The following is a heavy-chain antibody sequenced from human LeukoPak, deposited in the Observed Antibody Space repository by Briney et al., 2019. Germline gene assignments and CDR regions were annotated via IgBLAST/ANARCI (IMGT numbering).Heavy chain of an antibody. CDR1: GYTFTGYY. Sequence: ASVKVSCKASGYTFTGYYMHWVRQAPAQGLEWMGWINPNSGGTNYAQKFQGRVTMTRDTSISTAYMELSRLRSDDTAVYYCATPSYDFWSGYYNPGLSYWGQGTLVTVSS. J-gene: IGHJ4*02. CDR2: INPNSGGT. V-gene: IGHV1-2*02. D-gene: IGHD3-3*01. CDR3: ATPSYDFWSGYYNPGLSY.